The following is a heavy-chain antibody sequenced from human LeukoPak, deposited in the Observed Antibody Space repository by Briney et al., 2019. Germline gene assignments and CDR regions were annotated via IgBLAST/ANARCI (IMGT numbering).Heavy chain of an antibody. CDR3: ARIIVVTSTDYFDS. D-gene: IGHD2/OR15-2a*01. CDR2: IYYSGST. V-gene: IGHV4-39*01. J-gene: IGHJ4*02. Sequence: SEILSLTCTVSGGSISSSSYYWGWIRQPPGKGLEWIGSIYYSGSTYYNPSLKSRVTISVDTSKNQFSLKLSSVTAADTALYYCARIIVVTSTDYFDSWGQGTLVTVSS. CDR1: GGSISSSSYY.